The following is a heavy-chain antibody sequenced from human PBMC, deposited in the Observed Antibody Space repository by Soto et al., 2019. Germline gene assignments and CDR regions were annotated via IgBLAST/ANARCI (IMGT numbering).Heavy chain of an antibody. CDR1: GFTFSSYA. J-gene: IGHJ5*02. V-gene: IGHV3-23*01. CDR2: ISGSGGST. D-gene: IGHD1-1*01. Sequence: GGSQRLSCAASGFTFSSYAMSWVRQAPGKGLEWVSAISGSGGSTYYADSMKGRFTISRDNSKNTLYLQMNSLRAEDTAVYYCAKDRKQLERRGWFDPWGQGTLVTVSS. CDR3: AKDRKQLERRGWFDP.